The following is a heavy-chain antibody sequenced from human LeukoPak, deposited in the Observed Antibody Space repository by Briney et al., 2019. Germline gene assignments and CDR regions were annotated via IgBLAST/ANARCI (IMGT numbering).Heavy chain of an antibody. CDR1: GFTVSSNY. V-gene: IGHV3-66*01. J-gene: IGHJ2*01. Sequence: GGSLRLSCAASGFTVSSNYMSWVRQAPGKGLEWVSVIYIGGSTYYADSVKGRFTISRDNSKNTLYLQMNSLRAEDTAVYYCARDKVYYYDSSGYSYYWYFDLWGRGTLVTVSS. D-gene: IGHD3-22*01. CDR3: ARDKVYYYDSSGYSYYWYFDL. CDR2: IYIGGST.